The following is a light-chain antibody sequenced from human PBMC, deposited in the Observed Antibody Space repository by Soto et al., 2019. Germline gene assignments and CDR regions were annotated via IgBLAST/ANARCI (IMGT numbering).Light chain of an antibody. CDR1: SSDVGGYNY. J-gene: IGLJ1*01. V-gene: IGLV2-14*01. Sequence: QSVLTQPASVSGSPGQSITISCTGTSSDVGGYNYVSWYQQHPGKAPKLMIYDVSNRPSGVSNRFSGSQSGNTASLTISGLQAEDEADYYCSSYTSSCTYVFRTGTKATVL. CDR2: DVS. CDR3: SSYTSSCTYV.